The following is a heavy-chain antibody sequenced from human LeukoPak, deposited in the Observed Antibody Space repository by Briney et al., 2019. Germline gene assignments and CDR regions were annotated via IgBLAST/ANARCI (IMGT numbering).Heavy chain of an antibody. CDR3: ARDLAPINYDFWSGYYRNAFDI. J-gene: IGHJ3*02. Sequence: GGSLRLSCAASGFTVSSNYMSWVRQAPGKGLEWVSVIYNGGSTYYADSVKGRFTISRDNSKNTLYLQMNSLRAEDTAVYYCARDLAPINYDFWSGYYRNAFDIWGQGTMVTVSS. V-gene: IGHV3-66*02. CDR2: IYNGGST. CDR1: GFTVSSNY. D-gene: IGHD3-3*01.